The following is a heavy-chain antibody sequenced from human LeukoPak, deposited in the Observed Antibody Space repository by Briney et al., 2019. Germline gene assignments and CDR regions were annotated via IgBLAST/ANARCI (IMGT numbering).Heavy chain of an antibody. D-gene: IGHD6-13*01. J-gene: IGHJ5*02. Sequence: SETLSLTCTVSGGSISSSSYYWGWIRQPPGKGLEWIGSIYYSGSTYYSPSLKSRVTISVDTSKNQFSLKLSSVTAADTAVYYCARRVAAAGTFDPWGQGTLVTVSS. CDR2: IYYSGST. CDR1: GGSISSSSYY. CDR3: ARRVAAAGTFDP. V-gene: IGHV4-39*01.